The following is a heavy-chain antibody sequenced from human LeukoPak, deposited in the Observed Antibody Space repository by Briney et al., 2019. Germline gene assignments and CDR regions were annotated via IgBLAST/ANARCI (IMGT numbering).Heavy chain of an antibody. D-gene: IGHD3-22*01. V-gene: IGHV3-30-3*01. J-gene: IGHJ3*02. Sequence: GGSLRLSCAASGFTFSSYAMSWVRQAPGKGLEWVAVISHDGSNKYYADSVKGRFTISRDNSKNTLYLQMNSLRAEDTAVYYCARDGGDSSGWNAFDIWGQGTMVTVSS. CDR3: ARDGGDSSGWNAFDI. CDR2: ISHDGSNK. CDR1: GFTFSSYA.